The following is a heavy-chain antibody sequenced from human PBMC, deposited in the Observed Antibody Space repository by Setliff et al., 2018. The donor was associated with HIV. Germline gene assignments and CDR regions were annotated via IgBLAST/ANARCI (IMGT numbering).Heavy chain of an antibody. V-gene: IGHV4-4*07. CDR1: GGSLTGYH. CDR2: MYYTGTT. CDR3: ARSIYGSGTYPLDI. J-gene: IGHJ4*02. D-gene: IGHD3-10*01. Sequence: PSETLSLTCTVSGGSLTGYHWSWIRQSAGKELEWIGRMYYTGTTDYNPSLMSQVTLSIDRSKNQFALEVNSMTAADAAVYYCARSIYGSGTYPLDIWSQGTLVPVS.